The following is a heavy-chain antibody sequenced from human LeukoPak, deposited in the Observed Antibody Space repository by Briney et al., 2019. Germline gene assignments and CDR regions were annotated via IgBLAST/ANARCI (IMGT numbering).Heavy chain of an antibody. CDR3: ARLKASVVPAAMGIDY. Sequence: SETLSLTCAAYGGSFSGYYWSWIRQPPGKGLEWIGEINHSGSTNYNPSLRSRVTISVDTSKNQFSLKLSSVTAADTAVYYCARLKASVVPAAMGIDYWGQGTLVTVSS. CDR2: INHSGST. V-gene: IGHV4-34*01. CDR1: GGSFSGYY. D-gene: IGHD2-2*01. J-gene: IGHJ4*02.